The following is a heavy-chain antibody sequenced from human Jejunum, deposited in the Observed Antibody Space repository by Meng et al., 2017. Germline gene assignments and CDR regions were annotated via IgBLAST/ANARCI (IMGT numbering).Heavy chain of an antibody. D-gene: IGHD3-3*01. V-gene: IGHV7-4-1*02. J-gene: IGHJ4*02. CDR1: GYTFTSQA. CDR2: INTNTGNP. CDR3: ARDLTYGFLE. Sequence: QVEQVQAGSELKKPGAAVKVSCKASGYTFTSQAMNWVRQAPGQGLEWMGWINTNTGNPRYAQGFTGRFVFSLDTSVSTAYLQITSLKAEDTAVYYCARDLTYGFLEWGQGTLVTVSS.